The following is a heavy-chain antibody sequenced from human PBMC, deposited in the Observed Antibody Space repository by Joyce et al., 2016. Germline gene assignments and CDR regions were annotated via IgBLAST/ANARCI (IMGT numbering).Heavy chain of an antibody. CDR2: MSWNSGKI. D-gene: IGHD1-26*01. Sequence: EVQLVESGGGLVQPDRSLRLSCAASGFTFDDYAMHWVRQAPGKGLGWVSSMSWNSGKIGYAYSVKGRFTISRDNAKNSLYLEMNSLRVEDTALYYCAKDIEVVGHLDALDTWGQGTMVTVS. CDR3: AKDIEVVGHLDALDT. V-gene: IGHV3-9*01. J-gene: IGHJ3*02. CDR1: GFTFDDYA.